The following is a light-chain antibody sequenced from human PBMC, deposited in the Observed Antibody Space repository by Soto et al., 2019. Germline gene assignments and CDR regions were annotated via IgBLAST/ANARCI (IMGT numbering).Light chain of an antibody. J-gene: IGKJ5*01. V-gene: IGKV1-5*03. CDR1: QTISSW. Sequence: DIQMTQSPSTLSGSVGDRVTITCRASQTISSWLAWYQQKPGKAPKLLIYKASTLKSGVPSRFSGSGSGTEFTLTISSLQPDDFATYYCQRYNKYSITFGQGTRLEIK. CDR3: QRYNKYSIT. CDR2: KAS.